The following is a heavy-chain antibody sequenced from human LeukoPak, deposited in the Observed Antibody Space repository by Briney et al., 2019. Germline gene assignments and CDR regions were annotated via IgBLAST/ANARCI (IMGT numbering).Heavy chain of an antibody. V-gene: IGHV3-11*04. Sequence: PGGSLRLSCAASGFTFSDYYMSWIRQAPGKGLEWVSYISSSSSTIYYADSVKGRFTISRDNAKNSLYLQMNSLRAEDTAVYYCARGQLLRDFDWLSKDYYGMDVWGQGTTVTVSS. CDR3: ARGQLLRDFDWLSKDYYGMDV. J-gene: IGHJ6*02. CDR1: GFTFSDYY. D-gene: IGHD3-9*01. CDR2: ISSSSSTI.